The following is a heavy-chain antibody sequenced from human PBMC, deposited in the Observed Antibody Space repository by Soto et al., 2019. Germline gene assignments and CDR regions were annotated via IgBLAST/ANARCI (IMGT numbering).Heavy chain of an antibody. CDR2: FDPEDGET. V-gene: IGHV1-24*01. Sequence: QVQLVQSGAEVKKPGASVKVSCKVSGYTLTELSMHWVRQAPGKGLEWMGGFDPEDGETIYAQKFQGRVTMTEDTSTYTAYMELSSLRSKDTAVYYCATKGRWYVGYYYYGMDVWGQGTTVTVSS. CDR3: ATKGRWYVGYYYYGMDV. CDR1: GYTLTELS. D-gene: IGHD6-13*01. J-gene: IGHJ6*02.